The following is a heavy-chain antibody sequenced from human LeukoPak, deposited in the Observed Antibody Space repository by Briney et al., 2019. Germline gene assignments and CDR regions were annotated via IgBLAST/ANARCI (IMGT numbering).Heavy chain of an antibody. D-gene: IGHD2-2*01. Sequence: GGSLRLSCAASGFTFSSSAMNWVRQAPGKGLEWVSSISSSSSSYIYYADSVKGRFTISRDNAKNSLYLQMNSLRAEDTAVYYCAREVGVPAAMRGVDYWGQGTLVTVSS. CDR1: GFTFSSSA. CDR3: AREVGVPAAMRGVDY. CDR2: ISSSSSSYI. V-gene: IGHV3-21*01. J-gene: IGHJ4*02.